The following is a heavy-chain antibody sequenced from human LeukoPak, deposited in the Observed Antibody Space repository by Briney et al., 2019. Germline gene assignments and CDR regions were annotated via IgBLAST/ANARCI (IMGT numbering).Heavy chain of an antibody. CDR3: AGGFYGSVAFDI. D-gene: IGHD3-10*01. CDR1: GGSFSGYY. V-gene: IGHV4-34*01. Sequence: SETLSLTCAVYGGSFSGYYWSWIRQPPGKGLEWIGEINHSGSTNYNPSLKSRVTISVDTSKNQFSLKLSSVTAADTAVYYCAGGFYGSVAFDIWGQGTMVTVSS. CDR2: INHSGST. J-gene: IGHJ3*02.